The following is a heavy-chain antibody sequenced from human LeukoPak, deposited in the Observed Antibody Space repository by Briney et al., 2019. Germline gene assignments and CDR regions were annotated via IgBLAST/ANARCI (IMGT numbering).Heavy chain of an antibody. V-gene: IGHV3-53*01. J-gene: IGHJ6*03. D-gene: IGHD3-16*01. CDR1: GFTVSSNS. CDR3: AKTLEGGYYYMDV. Sequence: PGGSLRLSCTVSGFTVSSNSMSWVRQAPGKGLEWVSFDSVKGRFTISRDNSKNTLYLQMNSLRAEDTAVYVCAKTLEGGYYYMDVWGKGTTVTVSS.